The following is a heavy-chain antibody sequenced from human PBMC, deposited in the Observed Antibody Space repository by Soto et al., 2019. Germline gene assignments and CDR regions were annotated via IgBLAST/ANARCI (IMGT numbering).Heavy chain of an antibody. V-gene: IGHV4-39*01. CDR2: IYYTGNT. CDR3: ARPRWKDGIK. CDR1: GASMNNDSYY. J-gene: IGHJ4*02. Sequence: SETLSLTCSVSGASMNNDSYYWGWIRQPPGKGLVWIGTIYYTGNTFYNPSLRSRVTISVDTSKNQLSLKLTSLTVADTAVYYCARPRWKDGIKWGRGILVTVSS. D-gene: IGHD1-20*01.